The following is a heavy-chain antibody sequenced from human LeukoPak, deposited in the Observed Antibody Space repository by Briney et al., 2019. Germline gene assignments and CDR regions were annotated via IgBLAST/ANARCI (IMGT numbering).Heavy chain of an antibody. D-gene: IGHD3-3*01. CDR1: GGSISSGGNF. CDR2: IYYSGTT. CDR3: ARYGDYDFDL. Sequence: SETLSLTCTVSGGSISSGGNFWSWIRQRPGKGLEWIGFIYYSGTTYSNPSLKSRVAISADTSKNEFSLKLNSLTAADTAVYYCARYGDYDFDLWGQGTLVTVSS. J-gene: IGHJ4*02. V-gene: IGHV4-31*03.